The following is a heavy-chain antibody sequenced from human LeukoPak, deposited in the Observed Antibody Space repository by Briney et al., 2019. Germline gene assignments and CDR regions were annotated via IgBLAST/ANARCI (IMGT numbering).Heavy chain of an antibody. CDR1: GASFSGYY. D-gene: IGHD3-3*01. Sequence: SETLSLTCAVYGASFSGYYWSWIRQPPGKGLEWIGEINHSGSTNYNPSLKSRVTISVDTSKNQFSLKLSSVTAADTAVYYCARVRLHYDFWSGYYRGYYYYYMDVWGKGTTVTVSS. CDR3: ARVRLHYDFWSGYYRGYYYYYMDV. V-gene: IGHV4-34*01. CDR2: INHSGST. J-gene: IGHJ6*03.